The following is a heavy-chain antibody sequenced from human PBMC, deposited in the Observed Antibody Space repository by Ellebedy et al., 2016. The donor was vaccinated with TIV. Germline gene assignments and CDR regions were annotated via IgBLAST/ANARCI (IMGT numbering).Heavy chain of an antibody. CDR3: AKGDYVDTTMG. CDR2: IYSGGST. D-gene: IGHD5-18*01. V-gene: IGHV3-53*01. J-gene: IGHJ4*02. CDR1: GFTVSSNY. Sequence: GGSLRLXXAASGFTVSSNYMSWVRQAPGKGLEWVSVIYSGGSTYYADSVKGRFTISRDNSKNTLYLQMNSLRAEDTAVYYCAKGDYVDTTMGWGQGTLVTVSS.